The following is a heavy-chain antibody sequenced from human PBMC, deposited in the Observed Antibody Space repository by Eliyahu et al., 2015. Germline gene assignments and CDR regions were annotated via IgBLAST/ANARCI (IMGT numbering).Heavy chain of an antibody. V-gene: IGHV2-5*02. Sequence: QITLKESGPTLVKPTQTLTLTCTFSGXSLSTSGXGVGWIRQPPGKALEWLALIYWDDDKRYSPSLKSRLTITKDTSKNQVVLTMTNMDPVDTATYYCAHSSSSSSWGTCEFDPWGQGTLVTVSS. CDR1: GXSLSTSGXG. J-gene: IGHJ5*02. CDR3: AHSSSSSSWGTCEFDP. D-gene: IGHD6-13*01. CDR2: IYWDDDK.